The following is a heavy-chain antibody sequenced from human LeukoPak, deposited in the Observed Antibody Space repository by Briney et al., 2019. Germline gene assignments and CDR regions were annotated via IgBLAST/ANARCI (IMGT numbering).Heavy chain of an antibody. Sequence: SETLSLTCTVSGGSISTYYWSWIRQPPGKGLEWIGRIYTSGSTNYNPSLKSRVTMSVETSKNQFSLRLSSVTAADTAVYYCAREPVTSYHYGMDVWGQGTTVTVSS. V-gene: IGHV4-4*07. CDR1: GGSISTYY. J-gene: IGHJ6*02. CDR2: IYTSGST. D-gene: IGHD4-17*01. CDR3: AREPVTSYHYGMDV.